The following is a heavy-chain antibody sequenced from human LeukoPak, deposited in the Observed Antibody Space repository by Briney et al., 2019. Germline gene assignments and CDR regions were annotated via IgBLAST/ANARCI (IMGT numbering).Heavy chain of an antibody. J-gene: IGHJ4*02. CDR1: GFTFSSYS. D-gene: IGHD2-2*01. Sequence: GGSLRVSCAASGFTFSSYSMNWVRQAPGKGLEWVSSISSSSSYIYYADSVKGRFTISRDNAKNSLYLQMNSLRAEDTAVYYCAKDEAVVVPAATFDYWGQGTLVTVSS. CDR3: AKDEAVVVPAATFDY. V-gene: IGHV3-21*01. CDR2: ISSSSSYI.